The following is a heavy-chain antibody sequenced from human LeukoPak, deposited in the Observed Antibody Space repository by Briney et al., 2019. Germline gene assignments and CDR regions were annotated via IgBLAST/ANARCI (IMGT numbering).Heavy chain of an antibody. V-gene: IGHV3-21*04. J-gene: IGHJ6*03. CDR3: AKGDLYYYSYMDV. CDR2: ISSSSSYI. D-gene: IGHD2-21*02. CDR1: GFTFSSYS. Sequence: GGSLRLSCAASGFTFSSYSMNWVRQAPGKGLEWVSSISSSSSYIYYADSVKGRFTISRDNSKNTLYLQMNSLRAEDTAVYYCAKGDLYYYSYMDVWGKGTTVTVSS.